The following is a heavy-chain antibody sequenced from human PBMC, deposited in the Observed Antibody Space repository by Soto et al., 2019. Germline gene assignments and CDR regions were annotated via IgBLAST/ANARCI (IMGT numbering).Heavy chain of an antibody. Sequence: QVHLVESGGGVAQPGRSLRLSCVASGFTFDTYGIHWVRQAPGKGLQWVALISYEGSNTYYADSVRGRFTISRDNSNNTLYLQINALRPEDTGVYYCARVTPGNNLYYFAGLDVWGQGTSVTVSS. CDR1: GFTFDTYG. CDR2: ISYEGSNT. J-gene: IGHJ6*02. D-gene: IGHD3-22*01. CDR3: ARVTPGNNLYYFAGLDV. V-gene: IGHV3-30-3*01.